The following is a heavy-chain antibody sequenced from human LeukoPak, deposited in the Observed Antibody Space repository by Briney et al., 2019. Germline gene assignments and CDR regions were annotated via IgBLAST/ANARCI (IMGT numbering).Heavy chain of an antibody. J-gene: IGHJ4*02. CDR3: ARLSGSYFDY. V-gene: IGHV3-33*01. CDR2: IWYDGSNK. D-gene: IGHD1-26*01. CDR1: GFTFSSYG. Sequence: GGSLRLSCAASGFTFSSYGMLWVRQAPGKGLEWVALIWYDGSNKYYADSVKGRFTISRDNSKNTLYLQMNSLRAEDTAVYYCARLSGSYFDYWGQGTLVTVSS.